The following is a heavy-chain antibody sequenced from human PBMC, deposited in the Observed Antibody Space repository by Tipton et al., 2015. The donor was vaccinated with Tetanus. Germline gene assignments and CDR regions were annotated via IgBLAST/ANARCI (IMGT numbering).Heavy chain of an antibody. J-gene: IGHJ4*02. Sequence: SLRLSCAASGFTFGNYAMHWLRRVPGKGLEWVSGISWDSNTIDYADSVKGRFTISRDNAKNSLYLQMDSLSGDDTALYFCVRVIYSGSFYFDSWGQGTRVTVSS. CDR3: VRVIYSGSFYFDS. V-gene: IGHV3-9*01. CDR1: GFTFGNYA. D-gene: IGHD1-26*01. CDR2: ISWDSNTI.